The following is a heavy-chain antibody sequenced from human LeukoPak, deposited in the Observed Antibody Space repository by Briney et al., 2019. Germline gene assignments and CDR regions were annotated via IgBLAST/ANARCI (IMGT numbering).Heavy chain of an antibody. CDR3: AKDRYYYDSSGYYYYYYGMDV. J-gene: IGHJ6*02. CDR1: GFTFSSCG. V-gene: IGHV3-30*18. CDR2: ISYDGNNK. Sequence: PGRSLRLSCAASGFTFSSCGMHWVRQAPRKGLEWVADISYDGNNKYYADSVKGRFPISRDNSKNTLYLQMNSLRAEDTAVYYCAKDRYYYDSSGYYYYYYGMDVWGQGTTVTVSS. D-gene: IGHD3-22*01.